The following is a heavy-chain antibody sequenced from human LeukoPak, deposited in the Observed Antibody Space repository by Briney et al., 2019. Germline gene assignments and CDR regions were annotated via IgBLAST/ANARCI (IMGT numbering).Heavy chain of an antibody. J-gene: IGHJ4*02. CDR3: ARLIQRPPLGSRGY. CDR2: ISSSSSTM. V-gene: IGHV3-48*01. D-gene: IGHD3-10*01. Sequence: GGSLRLSCAASGFTFSPYTMQWVRQAPGKGLEWVSSISSSSSTMYYADSVKGRFTISRDNAKNSLYLQMNSLRAEDTAVYYCARLIQRPPLGSRGYWGQGTLVTVSS. CDR1: GFTFSPYT.